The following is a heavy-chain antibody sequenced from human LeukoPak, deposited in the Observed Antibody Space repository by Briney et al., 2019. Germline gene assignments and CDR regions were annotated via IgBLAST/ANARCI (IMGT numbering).Heavy chain of an antibody. CDR3: ARGRLGIAVADWGE. D-gene: IGHD6-19*01. Sequence: SQTLSLTCAISGDSVSSNSAAWNCIRQSPSRGLEWLGRTYYRSKWYSDYAASVKSRISINPDTSKNQFSLQLSSVTPEDTAVYYCARGRLGIAVADWGEWGQVPLVTVSS. J-gene: IGHJ4*02. V-gene: IGHV6-1*01. CDR2: TYYRSKWYS. CDR1: GDSVSSNSAA.